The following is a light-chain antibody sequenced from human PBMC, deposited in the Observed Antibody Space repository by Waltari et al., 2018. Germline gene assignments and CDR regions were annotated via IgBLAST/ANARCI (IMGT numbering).Light chain of an antibody. J-gene: IGLJ1*01. CDR3: CSYAGSYTYV. CDR2: YVS. CDR1: TSDVGCYYY. Sequence: QSALTQPRSVSGAPGQLVTIYHTATTSDVGCYYYVSWYQQQPGKAPKLMIYYVSKQPSGVPERFSVSKSGNTASLTISGLQAEDEADYYCCSYAGSYTYVFGTGTKVTVL. V-gene: IGLV2-11*01.